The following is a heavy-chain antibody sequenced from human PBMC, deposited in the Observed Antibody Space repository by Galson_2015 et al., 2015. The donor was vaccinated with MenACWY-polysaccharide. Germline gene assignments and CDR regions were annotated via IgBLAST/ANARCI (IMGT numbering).Heavy chain of an antibody. J-gene: IGHJ5*02. CDR1: GYTFTSYG. CDR3: ARENVLLWSTRWFDP. CDR2: IGAYNGKT. V-gene: IGHV1-18*01. Sequence: SVKVSCKASGYTFTSYGITWVRQAPGQGLEWVGWIGAYNGKTNYAQKLQGRVTMTTDTSTSTAYMELRSLRSDDTVVYYCARENVLLWSTRWFDPWGQRTLVTVSS. D-gene: IGHD3-10*01.